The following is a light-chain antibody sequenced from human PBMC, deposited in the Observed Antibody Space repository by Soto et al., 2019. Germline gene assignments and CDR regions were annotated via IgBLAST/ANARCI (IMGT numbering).Light chain of an antibody. V-gene: IGKV3-20*01. J-gene: IGKJ1*01. CDR1: QSVSSSF. CDR3: QHYGASSWT. CDR2: GAS. Sequence: EIVLTQSPGTLSLSPGERATLSCRASQSVSSSFLAWYQQKPGQAPRLLIYGASTRTTGIPDRFSGGGSGSDFTLTIGRLEPEDSAVYYCQHYGASSWTFGQGPKVEIK.